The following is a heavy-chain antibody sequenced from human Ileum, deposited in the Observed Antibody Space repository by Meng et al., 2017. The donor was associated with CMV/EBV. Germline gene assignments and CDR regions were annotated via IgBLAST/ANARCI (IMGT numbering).Heavy chain of an antibody. CDR2: INSDGSST. CDR3: ARVFPVVVVPAANPRFDP. Sequence: IFSGYWMHWVRHAPGKGLVWVSRINSDGSSTSYADYVKGRFTISRDNAKNTLYLQMNSLGAEDTAVYYCARVFPVVVVPAANPRFDPWGQGTLVTVSS. V-gene: IGHV3-74*01. CDR1: IFSGYW. D-gene: IGHD2-2*01. J-gene: IGHJ5*02.